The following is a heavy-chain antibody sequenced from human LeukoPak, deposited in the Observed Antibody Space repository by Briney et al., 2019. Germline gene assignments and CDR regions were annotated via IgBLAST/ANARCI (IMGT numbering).Heavy chain of an antibody. D-gene: IGHD1-26*01. CDR2: VKQDGSEK. CDR1: AFSFINYW. CDR3: AKERRGYYAEN. J-gene: IGHJ4*02. Sequence: PGGSLRLSCAASAFSFINYWMSWVRQAPGKGLEWVANVKQDGSEKSYVDSVKGRFTISRDNAKNSLFLQMNSLRAEDTAVYYCAKERRGYYAENWGQGTLVTVSS. V-gene: IGHV3-7*01.